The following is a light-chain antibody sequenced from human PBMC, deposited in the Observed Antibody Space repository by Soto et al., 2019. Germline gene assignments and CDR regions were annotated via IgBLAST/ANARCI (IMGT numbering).Light chain of an antibody. CDR3: QQYGNSPWA. Sequence: EIVLTQSPGTLSLSPGERATLSCRASQSVSSSYLAWYQQKPGRAPRLLIHDVSRRATGIPDRFSGSGSGTDFTLTISRLEPEDFAVYYCQQYGNSPWAFGQGTKV. J-gene: IGKJ1*01. CDR1: QSVSSSY. V-gene: IGKV3-20*01. CDR2: DVS.